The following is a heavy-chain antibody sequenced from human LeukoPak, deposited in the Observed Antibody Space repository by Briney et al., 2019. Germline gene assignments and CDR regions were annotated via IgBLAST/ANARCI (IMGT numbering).Heavy chain of an antibody. CDR1: GFTFSNYA. J-gene: IGHJ4*02. D-gene: IGHD3-10*01. CDR2: ISSISSYI. Sequence: GGSLRLSCAASGFTFSNYAMHWVRQAPGKGLEWVSSISSISSYIYYADSVKGRFTTSRDNAKNSLFLQMNSLRAEDTAVYYCARGYYYGSGSYFDYWGQGTLVTVSS. CDR3: ARGYYYGSGSYFDY. V-gene: IGHV3-21*01.